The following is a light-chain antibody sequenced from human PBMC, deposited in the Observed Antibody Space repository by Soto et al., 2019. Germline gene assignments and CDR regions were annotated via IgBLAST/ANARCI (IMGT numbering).Light chain of an antibody. CDR2: AAS. CDR1: QGISSY. J-gene: IGKJ5*01. Sequence: AIRMTQSPSSLSASTGDRVTITCRASQGISSYLAWYQQKPGKAPKLLIYAASTLQSGVPSRFSGSGSGTDFTLTISCLQSEDFATYYCQQDYSYPITFGQGKLLEIK. CDR3: QQDYSYPIT. V-gene: IGKV1-8*01.